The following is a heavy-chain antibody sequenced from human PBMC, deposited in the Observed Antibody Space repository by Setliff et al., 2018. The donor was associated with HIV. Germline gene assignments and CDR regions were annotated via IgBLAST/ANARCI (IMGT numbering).Heavy chain of an antibody. J-gene: IGHJ4*02. CDR3: AMMEPALLRFDD. V-gene: IGHV4-34*01. CDR1: GGSFSGYY. D-gene: IGHD1-26*01. CDR2: INHSGST. Sequence: PSETLSLTCAVYGGSFSGYYWSWIRQPPGKGLEWIGEINHSGSTNCNPSLKSRVTISVDTSKNQFSLSLRSVTAADTALYYCAMMEPALLRFDDWGQGTLVTVSS.